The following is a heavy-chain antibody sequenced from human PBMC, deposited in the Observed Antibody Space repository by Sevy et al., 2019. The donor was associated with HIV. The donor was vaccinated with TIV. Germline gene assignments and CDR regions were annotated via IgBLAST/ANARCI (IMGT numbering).Heavy chain of an antibody. J-gene: IGHJ3*01. V-gene: IGHV3-23*01. CDR3: ARRGNYYGDAFDF. CDR1: GFTFSNYG. CDR2: VSGSGGKR. Sequence: GGSLRLSCAAVGFTFSNYGMTWVRQAPGKGLEWVSSVSGSGGKRYNADSVKGRFTISRDNYKNTLYLQMNSLRAEDTAVYYCARRGNYYGDAFDFWGQGTVVTVSS. D-gene: IGHD3-10*01.